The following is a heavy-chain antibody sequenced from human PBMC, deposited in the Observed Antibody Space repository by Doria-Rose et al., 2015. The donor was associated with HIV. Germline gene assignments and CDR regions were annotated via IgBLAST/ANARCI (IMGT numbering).Heavy chain of an antibody. Sequence: WMSWVRQAPGKGLEWVANINQDGSEKYYVDSVKGRFTISRDNAKNSLYLQMNSLRADDTAVYYCARVWARVMDVWGQGTTLTVSS. D-gene: IGHD3-16*01. CDR1: W. V-gene: IGHV3-7*01. J-gene: IGHJ6*02. CDR2: INQDGSEK. CDR3: ARVWARVMDV.